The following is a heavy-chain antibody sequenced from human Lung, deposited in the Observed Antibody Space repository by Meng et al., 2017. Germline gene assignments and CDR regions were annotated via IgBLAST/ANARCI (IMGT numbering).Heavy chain of an antibody. Sequence: QRPLPQWRPVLVKLSGPLSLTCVVSGGSFSDYYWSWIRQPPGKGLEWIGEINHSGSTNYNPSLESRATISVDPSQNNLSLKLSSVPAADSAVYYCARGPTTMAHDFDYWGQGTLVTVSS. CDR2: INHSGST. CDR3: ARGPTTMAHDFDY. CDR1: GGSFSDYY. D-gene: IGHD4-11*01. V-gene: IGHV4-34*01. J-gene: IGHJ4*02.